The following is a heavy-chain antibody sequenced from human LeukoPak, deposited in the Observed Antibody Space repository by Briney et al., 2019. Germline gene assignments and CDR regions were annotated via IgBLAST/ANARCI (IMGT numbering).Heavy chain of an antibody. V-gene: IGHV3-49*03. Sequence: GGSLRLSCATSGFSFSDYAMTWFRQAPGKGLEWVSFIRSKTYGGAAEYAASVEGRFTVSRDESKSIAYLQMNSLKTEDTAVYYCSRDAYGDFAVDNWFDPWGQGTLVTVSS. CDR1: GFSFSDYA. CDR3: SRDAYGDFAVDNWFDP. J-gene: IGHJ5*02. CDR2: IRSKTYGGAA. D-gene: IGHD4-17*01.